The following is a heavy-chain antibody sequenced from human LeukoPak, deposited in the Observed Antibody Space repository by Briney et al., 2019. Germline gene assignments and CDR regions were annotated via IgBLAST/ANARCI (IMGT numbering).Heavy chain of an antibody. CDR2: IYPRGGGT. V-gene: IGHV1-46*01. CDR1: GYIFANFW. D-gene: IGHD3-10*01. Sequence: ASVKVPCKASGYIFANFWMHWVRQVPGQGLEWMGIIYPRGGGTSYAPKFQGRVTMTRDTSTSTVYMELSSLRSEDTAVYYCARGGLLQKYNCFDPWGQGTLVTVSS. CDR3: ARGGLLQKYNCFDP. J-gene: IGHJ5*02.